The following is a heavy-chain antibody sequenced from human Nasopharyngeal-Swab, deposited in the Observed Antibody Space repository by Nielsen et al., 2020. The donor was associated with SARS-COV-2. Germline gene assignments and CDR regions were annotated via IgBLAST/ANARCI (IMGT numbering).Heavy chain of an antibody. D-gene: IGHD2-21*01. CDR1: GFTFSSYA. Sequence: GRSLRLSCAASGFTFSSYAMSWVRQAPGKGLEWVSIISGSGDTTYYADSVKDRFTISRDNSKNTLYMQTNGLRVEDTAVYYCAKAPYLRGLDVWGQGTTVTVSS. CDR2: ISGSGDTT. V-gene: IGHV3-23*01. CDR3: AKAPYLRGLDV. J-gene: IGHJ6*02.